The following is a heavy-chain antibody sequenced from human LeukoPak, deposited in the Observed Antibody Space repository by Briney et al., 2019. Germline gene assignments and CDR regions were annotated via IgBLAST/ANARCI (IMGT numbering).Heavy chain of an antibody. Sequence: SETLSLTCTVSGGSISSSSYYWGWIRQPPGKGLEWIGSIYYSGSTYYNPSLKSRVTISVDTSKNRFSLKLSSVTAADTAVYYCARLDIVVVPAAMRDDAFDIWGQGTMVTVSS. CDR1: GGSISSSSYY. V-gene: IGHV4-39*01. CDR2: IYYSGST. J-gene: IGHJ3*02. CDR3: ARLDIVVVPAAMRDDAFDI. D-gene: IGHD2-2*01.